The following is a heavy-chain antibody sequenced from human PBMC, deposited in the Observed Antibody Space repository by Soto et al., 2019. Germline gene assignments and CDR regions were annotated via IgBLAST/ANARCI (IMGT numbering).Heavy chain of an antibody. CDR1: GDTFTSYY. V-gene: IGHV1-46*01. Sequence: ASVKVSCKASGDTFTSYYMHWVRQAPGQGLEWMGIINPSGNTKYSQKFQGRVTITRDTSASTAYMELSSLRSEDTAVYYCARSVVVPAAPDYWGQGTLVTVSS. J-gene: IGHJ4*02. D-gene: IGHD2-2*01. CDR3: ARSVVVPAAPDY. CDR2: INPSGNT.